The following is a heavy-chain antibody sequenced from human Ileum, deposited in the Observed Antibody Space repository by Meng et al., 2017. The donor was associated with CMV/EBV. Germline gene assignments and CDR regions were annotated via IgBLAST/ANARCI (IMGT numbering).Heavy chain of an antibody. CDR3: ARDLLSRHFDY. Sequence: SETLSLTCTVSGGSVSSSSYYWGWVRQPPGKGLEWIGSIYYSGGTWYNPSLKSRATISADTSKNQFSLKLSSVTAADTALYYCARDLLSRHFDYWGQGTLVTV. J-gene: IGHJ4*02. V-gene: IGHV4-39*07. CDR1: GGSVSSSSYY. D-gene: IGHD3-3*02. CDR2: IYYSGGT.